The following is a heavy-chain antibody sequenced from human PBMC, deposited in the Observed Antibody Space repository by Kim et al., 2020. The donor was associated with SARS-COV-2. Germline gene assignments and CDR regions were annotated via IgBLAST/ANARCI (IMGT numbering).Heavy chain of an antibody. D-gene: IGHD6-13*01. CDR1: GGSISSSSYY. J-gene: IGHJ4*01. CDR2: IYYSGST. Sequence: SETLSLTCTVSGGSISSSSYYWGWIRQPPGKGLEWIGSIYYSGSTYYNPSLKSRVTISVDTSKNQFSLKLSSVTAADTAVYYCARSGRSSSWYTPDYWG. V-gene: IGHV4-39*01. CDR3: ARSGRSSSWYTPDY.